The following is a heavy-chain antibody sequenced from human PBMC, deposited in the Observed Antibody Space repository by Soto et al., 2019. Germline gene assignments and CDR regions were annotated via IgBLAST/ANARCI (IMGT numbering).Heavy chain of an antibody. CDR3: PHRPVATVGLGPPPLDP. CDR2: IYWDDDK. V-gene: IGHV2-5*02. D-gene: IGHD5-12*01. CDR1: GFSLTTPGVG. Sequence: QITLKESGPTLVKPKQTLTLTCTFTGFSLTTPGVGVGWFRQPPGKPLEWLALIYWDDDKRYSPSLSIRLAMPKYASKNPALLTLPNMAPVDTATYYFPHRPVATVGLGPPPLDPWGQGTLVIVSS. J-gene: IGHJ5*02.